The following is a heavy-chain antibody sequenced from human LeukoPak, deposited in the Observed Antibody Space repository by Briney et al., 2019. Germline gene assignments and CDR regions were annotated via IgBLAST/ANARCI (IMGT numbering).Heavy chain of an antibody. J-gene: IGHJ5*02. D-gene: IGHD3-10*01. CDR1: GFSFTGYF. CDR3: ARDPGYGSGRGNWFDP. V-gene: IGHV1-2*06. Sequence: ASVKVSCKASGFSFTGYFMHWVRQAPGQGPEWMGRIDPNSGGTNYALKFQGRVTMTRDTPITTAYMDLSRLRSDDTAVYYCARDPGYGSGRGNWFDPWGQGTLVTVSS. CDR2: IDPNSGGT.